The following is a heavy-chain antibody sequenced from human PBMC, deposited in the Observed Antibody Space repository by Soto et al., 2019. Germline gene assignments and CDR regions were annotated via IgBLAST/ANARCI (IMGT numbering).Heavy chain of an antibody. V-gene: IGHV3-48*03. Sequence: GGSLRLSCAASGFTFSSYEMNWVRQAPGKGLEWVSYISSSGSTIYYADSVKGRFTISRDNAKNSPYLQMNSLRAEDTAVYYCARVENTDLDYWGQGTLVTVSS. CDR3: ARVENTDLDY. CDR1: GFTFSSYE. J-gene: IGHJ4*02. CDR2: ISSSGSTI. D-gene: IGHD5-18*01.